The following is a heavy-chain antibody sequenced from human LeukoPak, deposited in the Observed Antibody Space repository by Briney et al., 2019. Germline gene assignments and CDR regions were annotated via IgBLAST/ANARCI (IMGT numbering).Heavy chain of an antibody. V-gene: IGHV4-4*07. CDR3: AKLPVYYDSGSFIDY. D-gene: IGHD3-10*01. CDR2: IYTSEST. CDR1: GGSISSYS. J-gene: IGHJ4*02. Sequence: NPSETLSLTCTVSGGSISSYSWSWIRQPAGNGLGWIGRIYTSESTNYNPSLKSRVTMSVDTPNNQFSLKLSSLTDADTAVYYCAKLPVYYDSGSFIDYWGQGTLVTVSS.